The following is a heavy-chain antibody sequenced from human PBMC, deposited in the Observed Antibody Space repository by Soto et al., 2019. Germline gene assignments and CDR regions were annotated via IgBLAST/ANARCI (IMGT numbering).Heavy chain of an antibody. J-gene: IGHJ5*01. V-gene: IGHV3-9*01. CDR1: GFKFEDYA. D-gene: IGHD3-22*01. CDR2: ISWNSGRI. Sequence: PGGSLRLSCAASGFKFEDYAMHWVRQGPGKGLEWVSGISWNSGRIEYADSVKGRFIISRDNAKNSLFLQMNSLRADDTALYYCAKATNYYDSGSFYQAPASGGNGTRVTVSS. CDR3: AKATNYYDSGSFYQAPAS.